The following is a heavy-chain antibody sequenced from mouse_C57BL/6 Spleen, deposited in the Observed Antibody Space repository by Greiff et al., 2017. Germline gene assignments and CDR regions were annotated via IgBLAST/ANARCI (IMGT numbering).Heavy chain of an antibody. CDR1: GYTFTSYW. J-gene: IGHJ1*03. Sequence: QVQLQQPGTELVKPGASVKLSCKASGYTFTSYWMHWVKQRPGQGLEWIGNINPSNGGTNYNEKFKSKATLTVDKSSSTAYMQLSSLTSEDSAVYYCARGGSTMVTYWYFDVWGTGTTVTVSS. V-gene: IGHV1-53*01. CDR3: ARGGSTMVTYWYFDV. D-gene: IGHD2-2*01. CDR2: INPSNGGT.